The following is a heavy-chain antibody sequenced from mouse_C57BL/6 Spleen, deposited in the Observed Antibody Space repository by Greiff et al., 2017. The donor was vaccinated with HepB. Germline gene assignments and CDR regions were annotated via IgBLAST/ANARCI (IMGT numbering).Heavy chain of an antibody. CDR1: GFTFTDYY. V-gene: IGHV7-3*01. Sequence: EVQVVESGGGLVQPGGSLSLSCAASGFTFTDYYMSWVRQPPGKALEWLGFIRNKANGYTTEYSASVKGRFTISRDNSQSILYLQMNALRAEDSATYYCARYLSTTVVAPDAMDYWGQGTSVTVSS. J-gene: IGHJ4*01. CDR3: ARYLSTTVVAPDAMDY. CDR2: IRNKANGYTT. D-gene: IGHD1-1*01.